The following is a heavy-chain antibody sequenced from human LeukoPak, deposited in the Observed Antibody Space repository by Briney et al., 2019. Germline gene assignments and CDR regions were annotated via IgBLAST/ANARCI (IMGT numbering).Heavy chain of an antibody. J-gene: IGHJ4*02. Sequence: SETLSLTCTISGGSISSYYWSWIRQPPGKGLEWIAYMYYSGSIDHNPSLKSRVTISLDTSKNQFSLKLSSVTAADTAVYYCARGRDADVVVVAATRDYGVYWGQGTLVTVSS. CDR3: ARGRDADVVVVAATRDYGVY. D-gene: IGHD2-15*01. CDR2: MYYSGSI. V-gene: IGHV4-59*12. CDR1: GGSISSYY.